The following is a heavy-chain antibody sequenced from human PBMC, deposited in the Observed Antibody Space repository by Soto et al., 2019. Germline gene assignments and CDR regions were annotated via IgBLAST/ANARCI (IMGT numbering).Heavy chain of an antibody. D-gene: IGHD1-7*01. Sequence: PGGSLRLSCAGSGFTLSDHYIDWVRQAPGKGLEWVSSISSSSSYIYYADSVKGRFTISRDNAKNSLYLQMNSLRAEDTAVYYCARDRVTGTLHYYYYGMDAWGQGNTVTVSS. V-gene: IGHV3-21*01. J-gene: IGHJ6*02. CDR3: ARDRVTGTLHYYYYGMDA. CDR1: GFTLSDHY. CDR2: ISSSSSYI.